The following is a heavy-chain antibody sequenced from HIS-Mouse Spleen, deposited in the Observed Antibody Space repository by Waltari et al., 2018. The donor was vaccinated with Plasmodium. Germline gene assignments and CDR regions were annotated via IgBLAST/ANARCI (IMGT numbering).Heavy chain of an antibody. CDR2: IYSGGST. J-gene: IGHJ4*02. CDR3: ARGNSGYSSSWYLFDY. V-gene: IGHV3-53*02. D-gene: IGHD6-13*01. CDR1: VFTFSSNY. Sequence: EVQLVETGGGLIQPGGSLRLACAASVFTFSSNYMSWVRQAPGKGLEWVSVIYSGGSTYYADSVKGRFTISRDNSKNTLYLQMNSLRAEDTAVYYCARGNSGYSSSWYLFDYWGQGTLVTVSS.